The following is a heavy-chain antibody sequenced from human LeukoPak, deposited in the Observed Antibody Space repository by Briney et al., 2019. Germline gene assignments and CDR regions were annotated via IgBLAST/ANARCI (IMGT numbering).Heavy chain of an antibody. D-gene: IGHD1-1*01. J-gene: IGHJ5*02. CDR3: ARKGTSETHLNCFTP. Sequence: PSETLSLTCTVSGGSISSYYWSWIRQPPGKGLEWIGHIYGSGSTNYNPSLKSRVTLSVDTSKNQFSLKLSSVTAADTAVYYCARKGTSETHLNCFTPWGREPWSPSPQ. CDR1: GGSISSYY. V-gene: IGHV4-59*01. CDR2: IYGSGST.